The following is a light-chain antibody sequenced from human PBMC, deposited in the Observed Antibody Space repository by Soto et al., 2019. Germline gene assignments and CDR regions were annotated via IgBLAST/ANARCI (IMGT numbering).Light chain of an antibody. CDR3: LQYSSHSWT. CDR1: RSISDW. CDR2: DAS. V-gene: IGKV1-5*01. J-gene: IGKJ1*01. Sequence: DIQMTQSPSTLSPSVGDSVTITCLASRSISDWLAWYQQKPGKAPKLLIFDASSLKSGVPSRFSGSGSGTEFTLTISGLQPDDVATYYCLQYSSHSWTFGQGTKVEIK.